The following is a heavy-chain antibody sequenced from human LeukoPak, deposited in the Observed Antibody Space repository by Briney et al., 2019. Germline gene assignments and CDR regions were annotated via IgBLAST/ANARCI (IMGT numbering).Heavy chain of an antibody. V-gene: IGHV1-69*04. D-gene: IGHD6-13*01. J-gene: IGHJ4*02. CDR3: ARFNLPFSSSDLDF. CDR1: GGTFSSYA. Sequence: GASVKVSCKASGGTFSSYAISWVRQAPGQGLEWMGRIIPILGIANYAQKFQGRVTITRDTSASTAYMELSSLRSEDTAVYYCARFNLPFSSSDLDFCGQGTLVTVSS. CDR2: IIPILGIA.